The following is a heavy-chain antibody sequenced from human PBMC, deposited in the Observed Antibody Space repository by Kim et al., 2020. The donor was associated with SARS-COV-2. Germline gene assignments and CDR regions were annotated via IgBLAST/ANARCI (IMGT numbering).Heavy chain of an antibody. V-gene: IGHV1-46*01. Sequence: QKVQGRVTRTRDTSTSTVYMELSSLRSEDTAVYYCARDPLEVAAASPVDYWGQGTLVTVSS. D-gene: IGHD6-13*01. J-gene: IGHJ4*02. CDR3: ARDPLEVAAASPVDY.